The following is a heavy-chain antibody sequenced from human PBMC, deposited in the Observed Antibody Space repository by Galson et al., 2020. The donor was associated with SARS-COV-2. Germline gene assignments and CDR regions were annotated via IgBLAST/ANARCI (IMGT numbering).Heavy chain of an antibody. Sequence: SQASETLSLTCAVYGGSFSGYYWSWIRQPPGKGLEWIGEINHSGNINYNPSLKSRVTISLDTSKNQFSLKLSSVTAADTAVYYCARGFDYWGQGTLVTVSS. CDR3: ARGFDY. J-gene: IGHJ4*02. CDR1: GGSFSGYY. V-gene: IGHV4-34*01. CDR2: INHSGNI.